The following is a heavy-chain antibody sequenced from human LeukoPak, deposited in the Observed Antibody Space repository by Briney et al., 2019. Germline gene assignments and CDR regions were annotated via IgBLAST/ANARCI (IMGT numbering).Heavy chain of an antibody. CDR2: ISTNGGST. J-gene: IGHJ3*02. CDR3: VTGLGICDLDR. V-gene: IGHV3-64D*06. CDR1: GLTFSRYY. D-gene: IGHD7-27*01. Sequence: PGGSLSLTFSASGLTFSRYYLHWVRQAPGKGLEYVSGISTNGGSTYYADSVKGRFTISRDNSKNTLYLQMSTLRAEDTSVYYCVTGLGICDLDRWGRGRMVTVSS.